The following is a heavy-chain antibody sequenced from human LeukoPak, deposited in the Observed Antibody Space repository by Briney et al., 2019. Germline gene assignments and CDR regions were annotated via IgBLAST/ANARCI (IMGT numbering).Heavy chain of an antibody. CDR2: ISWNSGSI. D-gene: IGHD3-22*01. Sequence: GGSLRLSCAASGFTFDDYAMHWVRQAPGKGLEWVSGISWNSGSIGYADSVRGRFTISRDNAKNSLYLQMNSLRAEDTAVYYCASFYDSSGYYYPQPYYFDYWGQGTLVTVSS. V-gene: IGHV3-9*01. CDR1: GFTFDDYA. J-gene: IGHJ4*02. CDR3: ASFYDSSGYYYPQPYYFDY.